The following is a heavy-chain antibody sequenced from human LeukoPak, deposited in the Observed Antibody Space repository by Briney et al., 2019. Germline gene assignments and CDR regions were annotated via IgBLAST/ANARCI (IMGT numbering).Heavy chain of an antibody. Sequence: GGSLRLSCAASGFTFSSYGMHWVRQAPGKGLEWVAVISYDGSNKYYADSVKGRFTISRDNSKNTLYLQMNSLRAEDTAVYYCAKQGGYSSSWYFDCWGQGTLVTVSS. CDR2: ISYDGSNK. V-gene: IGHV3-30*18. CDR1: GFTFSSYG. J-gene: IGHJ4*02. CDR3: AKQGGYSSSWYFDC. D-gene: IGHD6-13*01.